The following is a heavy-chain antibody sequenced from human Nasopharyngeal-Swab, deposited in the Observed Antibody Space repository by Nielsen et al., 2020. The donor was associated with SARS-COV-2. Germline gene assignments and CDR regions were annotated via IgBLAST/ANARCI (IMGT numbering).Heavy chain of an antibody. V-gene: IGHV4-34*01. Sequence: WIRQPPGKGLEWIGEINHSGSTNYNPSLKSRVTISVDTSKNQFSLKLSSVTAADTAVYYCARIEDCSSTSCYDYFDHWGQGTLVTVS. D-gene: IGHD2-2*01. J-gene: IGHJ4*02. CDR2: INHSGST. CDR3: ARIEDCSSTSCYDYFDH.